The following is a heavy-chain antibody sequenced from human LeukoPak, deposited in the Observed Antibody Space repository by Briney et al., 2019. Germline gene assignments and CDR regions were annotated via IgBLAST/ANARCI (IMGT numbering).Heavy chain of an antibody. V-gene: IGHV4-39*07. CDR1: GGSISSSYYY. CDR3: ARSGWYYDILTGYPDYFDY. Sequence: PSETLSLTCTVSGGSISSSYYYWGWIRQPPGKGLEWISSIYNSGSTHYNPSLKSRVTISVDTSKNQFSLKLSSVTAADTAVYYCARSGWYYDILTGYPDYFDYWGQGTLVTVSS. CDR2: IYNSGST. J-gene: IGHJ4*02. D-gene: IGHD3-9*01.